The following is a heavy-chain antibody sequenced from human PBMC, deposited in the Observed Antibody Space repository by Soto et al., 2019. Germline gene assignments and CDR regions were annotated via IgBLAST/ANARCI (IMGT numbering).Heavy chain of an antibody. V-gene: IGHV5-51*01. CDR2: IYPSDSDT. CDR3: ARQDGDGLYYFAY. Sequence: GESLKISCKGSGYSLTYYWIAWVRQMPGKGLEWMGVIYPSDSDTRYSPSFQGQVTISADKSISTAYLQWSNLKASDTAMYYCARQDGDGLYYFAYRGQGTLVTVSS. D-gene: IGHD4-17*01. J-gene: IGHJ4*02. CDR1: GYSLTYYW.